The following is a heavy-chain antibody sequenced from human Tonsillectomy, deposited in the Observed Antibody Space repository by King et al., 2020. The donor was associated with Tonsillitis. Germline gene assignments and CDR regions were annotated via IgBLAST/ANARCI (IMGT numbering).Heavy chain of an antibody. D-gene: IGHD6-13*01. CDR3: ARDEAAAGIFDY. CDR2: IYSGGST. V-gene: IGHV3-53*01. CDR1: GFTVSFNY. Sequence: VQLVESGGGLIQPGGSLRLSCAASGFTVSFNYMSWVRQAPWKGLEWVSVIYSGGSTYYADSVKGRITISRDNSKNTLYLQMNSLRAEDTAVYYCARDEAAAGIFDYWGQGTLVTVSS. J-gene: IGHJ4*02.